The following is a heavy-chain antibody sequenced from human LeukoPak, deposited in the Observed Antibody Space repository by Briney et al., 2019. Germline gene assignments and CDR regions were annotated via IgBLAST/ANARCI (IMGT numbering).Heavy chain of an antibody. CDR2: INPNSGGT. CDR3: ARDDYYDFWSGYYIDDY. V-gene: IGHV1-2*02. D-gene: IGHD3-3*01. Sequence: ASVKVSCKASGYTFTGYYMHWVRQAPGQGLEWMGWINPNSGGTNYAQKFQGRVTMTRDTSTSTAYMELRSLRSDDTAVYYCARDDYYDFWSGYYIDDYWGQGTLVTVSS. J-gene: IGHJ4*02. CDR1: GYTFTGYY.